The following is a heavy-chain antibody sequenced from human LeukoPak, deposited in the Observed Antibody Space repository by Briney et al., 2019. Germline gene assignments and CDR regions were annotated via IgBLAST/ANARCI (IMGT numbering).Heavy chain of an antibody. CDR2: ISSSGSTI. D-gene: IGHD2-2*01. J-gene: IGHJ4*02. Sequence: GGSLRLSCAASGFTFSDYYMSWIRQAPGKGLEWVSYISSSGSTIYYADSVKGRFTISRDNSKNTLYLQMNSLRAEDTAVYYCAKDRYQLLLFGYWGQGTLVTVSS. CDR1: GFTFSDYY. V-gene: IGHV3-11*04. CDR3: AKDRYQLLLFGY.